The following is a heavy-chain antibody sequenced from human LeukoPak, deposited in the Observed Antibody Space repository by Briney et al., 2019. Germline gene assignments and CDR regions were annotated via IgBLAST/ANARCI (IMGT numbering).Heavy chain of an antibody. J-gene: IGHJ4*02. Sequence: SVKVSCKASGGTFSSYATSWVRQAPGQGLEWMGRIIPIFGTANYAQKFQGRVTITTDESTSTAYMELSSLRSEDTAVYYCARLVDYYGSGTLDYWGQGTLDTVSS. V-gene: IGHV1-69*05. CDR1: GGTFSSYA. CDR3: ARLVDYYGSGTLDY. CDR2: IIPIFGTA. D-gene: IGHD3-10*01.